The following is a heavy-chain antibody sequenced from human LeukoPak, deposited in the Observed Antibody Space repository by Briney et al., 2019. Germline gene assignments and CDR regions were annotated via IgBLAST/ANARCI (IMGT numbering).Heavy chain of an antibody. CDR2: IYSSGST. J-gene: IGHJ2*01. D-gene: IGHD3-3*01. CDR1: GGSISSYY. V-gene: IGHV4-4*07. CDR3: ARERAYYEFWSGTPPDWYFDL. Sequence: PSETLSLTCTVSGGSISSYYWSWIRQPAGKGPEWIGRIYSSGSTNYNPSLKSRVSISVDTSKNQFSLKLNSVTAADTAVYYCARERAYYEFWSGTPPDWYFDLWGRGTLVTVSS.